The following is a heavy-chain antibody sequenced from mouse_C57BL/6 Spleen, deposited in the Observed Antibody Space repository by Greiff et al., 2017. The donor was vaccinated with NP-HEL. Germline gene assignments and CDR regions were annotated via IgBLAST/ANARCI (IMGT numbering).Heavy chain of an antibody. CDR3: ARHYYGSSYPFDY. Sequence: VQLQQSGAELVRPGTSVKLSCKASGYTFTNYWIGWAKQRPGHGLEWIGDIYPGGGYTTYNDTFKGKATLTADKSCSTSYMKFSSLTSEDSAIYYCARHYYGSSYPFDYWGQGTTLTVSS. CDR1: GYTFTNYW. J-gene: IGHJ2*01. CDR2: IYPGGGYT. V-gene: IGHV1-63*01. D-gene: IGHD1-1*01.